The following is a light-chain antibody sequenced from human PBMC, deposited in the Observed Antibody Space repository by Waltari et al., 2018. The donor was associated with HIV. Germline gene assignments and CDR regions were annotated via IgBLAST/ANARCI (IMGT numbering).Light chain of an antibody. V-gene: IGKV2D-29*02. CDR1: QRLLHGDGKTY. CDR2: EVF. CDR3: LQSVQLPLT. J-gene: IGKJ4*01. Sequence: DVVLTQSPLVLSVTPGQPASISCKSSQRLLHGDGKTYLYWYLQKPGRSPQLLIYEVFKRFSGVPHRFSGSGSGTDFTLKISRVEAEDVGIYYCLQSVQLPLTFGGGTRVEIK.